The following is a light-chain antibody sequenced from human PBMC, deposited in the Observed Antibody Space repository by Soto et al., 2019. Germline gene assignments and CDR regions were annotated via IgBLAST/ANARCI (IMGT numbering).Light chain of an antibody. J-gene: IGKJ5*01. CDR3: QHYTNWPDT. Sequence: EIVMTQSPATLSVSPGERATLSCRASQSVSSNLAWYQQKPGQAPRLLIYGASVRATGIPAKFSGSGSGTEFTLTIGSLQSEDFAIYYCQHYTNWPDTFGQGTRLEIK. CDR2: GAS. CDR1: QSVSSN. V-gene: IGKV3-15*01.